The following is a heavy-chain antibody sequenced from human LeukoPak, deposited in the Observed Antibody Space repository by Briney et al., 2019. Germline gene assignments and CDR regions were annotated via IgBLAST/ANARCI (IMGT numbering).Heavy chain of an antibody. D-gene: IGHD2-2*02. CDR1: GFTFGDYA. V-gene: IGHV3-49*04. Sequence: GGSLRLSCTASGFTFGDYAMSWVRQAPGKGLEWVGFIRSKAYGGTGEYAASVEGTFTISRDDSKRIAYLQMNSLKTEDTAMYYCTTYCSSTSCYTFDYWGQGTLVTVSS. CDR2: IRSKAYGGTG. J-gene: IGHJ4*02. CDR3: TTYCSSTSCYTFDY.